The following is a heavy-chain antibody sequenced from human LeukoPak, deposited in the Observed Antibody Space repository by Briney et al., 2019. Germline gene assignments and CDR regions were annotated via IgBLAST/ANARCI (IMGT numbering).Heavy chain of an antibody. V-gene: IGHV3-15*01. CDR1: GFTFNNAW. Sequence: PGGSLRLSCTASGFTFNNAWMSWVRQAPGKGLEWVGRIKSQTDGGTRDYAAPVKGRFTISRDDSKNMLYLQMDSLKTEDTAVYYCTTDHDYHDSGGYSPGAYDIWGQGTVATVSS. J-gene: IGHJ3*02. D-gene: IGHD3-22*01. CDR3: TTDHDYHDSGGYSPGAYDI. CDR2: IKSQTDGGTR.